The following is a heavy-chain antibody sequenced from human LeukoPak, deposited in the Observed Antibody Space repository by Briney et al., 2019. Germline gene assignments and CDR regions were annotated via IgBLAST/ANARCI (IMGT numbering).Heavy chain of an antibody. CDR3: ALLGDILTGYYGHDAFDI. Sequence: GGSLRLSCAASGFTFSSYGMHWVRQAPGKGLEWVAVISYDGSNKYYADSVKGRFTISRDNSKNTLYLQMNSLRAEDTAVYYCALLGDILTGYYGHDAFDIWGQGTMVTVSS. CDR1: GFTFSSYG. D-gene: IGHD3-9*01. CDR2: ISYDGSNK. V-gene: IGHV3-30*03. J-gene: IGHJ3*02.